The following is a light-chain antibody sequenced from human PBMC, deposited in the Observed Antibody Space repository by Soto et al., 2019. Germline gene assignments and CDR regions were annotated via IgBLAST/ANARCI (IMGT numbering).Light chain of an antibody. J-gene: IGKJ3*01. V-gene: IGKV3-20*01. CDR1: QSFSSSY. Sequence: EIVLTQSPGTLSLSPGERATLSCSASQSFSSSYLAWYQQKPGQAPRLLIYGASSRATGIPDRFSGSGSGTDFTLTISSLEPEDCAVYYCQHYGSALFTFGPGTKVDVK. CDR2: GAS. CDR3: QHYGSALFT.